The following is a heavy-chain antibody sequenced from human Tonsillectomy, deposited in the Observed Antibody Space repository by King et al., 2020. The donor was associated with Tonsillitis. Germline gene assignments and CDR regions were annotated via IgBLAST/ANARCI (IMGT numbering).Heavy chain of an antibody. D-gene: IGHD5-12*01. CDR3: AKGGGYSGYGNFDY. J-gene: IGHJ4*02. CDR1: GFIFSSYA. Sequence: VQLVESGGGLVQPGGSLRLSCAASGFIFSSYAMSWVRQAPGKGLEWVSVIYSGGSSTYYADSVKGRFTISRDNSKNTLYLQMNSLRAEDTAVYCCAKGGGYSGYGNFDYWRQGPRVTVPS. CDR2: IYSGGSST. V-gene: IGHV3-23*03.